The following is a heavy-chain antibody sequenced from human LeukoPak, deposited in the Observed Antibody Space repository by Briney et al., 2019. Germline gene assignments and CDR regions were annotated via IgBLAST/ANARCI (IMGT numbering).Heavy chain of an antibody. CDR1: GGSISSTSYY. J-gene: IGHJ4*02. CDR2: IYYSGTT. Sequence: KPSETLYLTCTVSGGSISSTSYYWGWIRQPPGKGLEWIGSIYYSGTTYFKPSLKSRLTISVDTSKNQFSLKLSSVTAADTAVYYCATPAGPFGDYDYWGQGTRVTVSS. CDR3: ATPAGPFGDYDY. V-gene: IGHV4-39*01. D-gene: IGHD4-17*01.